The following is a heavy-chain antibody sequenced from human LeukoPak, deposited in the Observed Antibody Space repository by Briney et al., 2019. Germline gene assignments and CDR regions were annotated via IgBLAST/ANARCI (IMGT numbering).Heavy chain of an antibody. V-gene: IGHV4-59*01. D-gene: IGHD6-19*01. CDR2: IYYSGST. J-gene: IGHJ6*03. CDR1: GGSISSYY. Sequence: PSETLSLTCTVSGGSISSYYWSWTRQPPGKGLEWIGYIYYSGSTNYNPSLKSRVTISVGTSKNPFSLKLSSVTAADTAVYYCARAVAVFGTYYYMDVWGKGTTVTVSS. CDR3: ARAVAVFGTYYYMDV.